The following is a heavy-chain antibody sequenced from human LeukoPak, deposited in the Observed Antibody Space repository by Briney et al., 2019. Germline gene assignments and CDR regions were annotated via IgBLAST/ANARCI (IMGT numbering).Heavy chain of an antibody. Sequence: GSLRLSCAAFGFTFSNAWMSWVRQAPGKGLEWVGRIKSKTDGGTTDYAAPVKGRFTISRDDSKNTLYLQMNSLKTEDTAVYYCARGPKGQPLHHDNWFDPWGQGTLVTVSS. V-gene: IGHV3-15*01. D-gene: IGHD4-11*01. J-gene: IGHJ5*02. CDR2: IKSKTDGGTT. CDR3: ARGPKGQPLHHDNWFDP. CDR1: GFTFSNAW.